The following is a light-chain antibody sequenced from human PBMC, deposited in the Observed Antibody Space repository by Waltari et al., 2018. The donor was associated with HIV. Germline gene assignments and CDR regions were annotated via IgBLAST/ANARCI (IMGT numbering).Light chain of an antibody. J-gene: IGKJ1*01. CDR3: LQAFSYPLT. V-gene: IGKV1-6*02. CDR1: RGIGND. Sequence: AIHMTQSPSSLSASVGDRVTITCRASRGIGNDLGWYQQQPGQAPKLLIFAASSLQTGVPSRFSGSGSGTDFTLTISSLQPEDFATYYCLQAFSYPLTFGQGTKVEIK. CDR2: AAS.